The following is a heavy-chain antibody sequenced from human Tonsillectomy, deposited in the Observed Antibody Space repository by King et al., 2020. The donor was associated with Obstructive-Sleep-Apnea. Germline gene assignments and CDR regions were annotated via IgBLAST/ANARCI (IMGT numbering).Heavy chain of an antibody. Sequence: VQLVESGGGLVQPGGSLRLSCAASGFTFSDYDMHWVRQGTGKGLEWVSTIGAGGDTYCPDSVKGRFTISRENAKNSFYLQMNSLRAGDTAVYYCVRQERARIGAAVTWYFDFWGRGALVTVSS. D-gene: IGHD6-13*01. CDR1: GFTFSDYD. J-gene: IGHJ2*01. CDR3: VRQERARIGAAVTWYFDF. CDR2: IGAGGDT. V-gene: IGHV3-13*04.